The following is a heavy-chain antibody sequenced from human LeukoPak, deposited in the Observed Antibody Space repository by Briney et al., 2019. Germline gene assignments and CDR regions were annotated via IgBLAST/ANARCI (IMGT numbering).Heavy chain of an antibody. CDR2: ISSSSSYI. CDR3: ARLGVTTTYNWFDP. D-gene: IGHD2/OR15-2a*01. J-gene: IGHJ5*02. V-gene: IGHV3-21*01. CDR1: GFTFSSYS. Sequence: KPGGSLRLSCAASGFTFSSYSMNWVRQAPGKGLEWVSSISSSSSYIYYADSVKGRFTISRDNAKNSLYLQMNSLRAEDTAVYYCARLGVTTTYNWFDPWGQGTLVTVSS.